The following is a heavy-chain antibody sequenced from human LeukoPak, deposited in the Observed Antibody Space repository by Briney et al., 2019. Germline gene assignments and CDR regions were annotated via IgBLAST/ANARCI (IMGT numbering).Heavy chain of an antibody. Sequence: GGSLRLSCAASGFTVSSNYMSWVRQAPGKGLEWVSVIYSGGSTYYADSVKGRFTISRDNSKNTLYLQMNSLRAEDTAVYYCARYGDYEPDDAFDIWGQGTMVTVSS. J-gene: IGHJ3*02. V-gene: IGHV3-53*01. CDR3: ARYGDYEPDDAFDI. CDR1: GFTVSSNY. D-gene: IGHD4-17*01. CDR2: IYSGGST.